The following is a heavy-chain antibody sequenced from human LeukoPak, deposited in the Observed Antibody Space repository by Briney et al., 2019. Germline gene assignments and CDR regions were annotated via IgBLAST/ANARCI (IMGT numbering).Heavy chain of an antibody. CDR3: ARDFCSGGSCYWRFDY. D-gene: IGHD2-15*01. CDR1: GDTVSSNSAA. V-gene: IGHV6-1*01. CDR2: TYYRSKWNN. J-gene: IGHJ4*02. Sequence: SQTLSLTCAISGDTVSSNSAAWNWIRQSPSRGLEWLGRTYYRSKWNNDYAVSVKSRIPINPDTSKNQFSLQLNSVTPEDTAVYYCARDFCSGGSCYWRFDYWGQGTLVTVSS.